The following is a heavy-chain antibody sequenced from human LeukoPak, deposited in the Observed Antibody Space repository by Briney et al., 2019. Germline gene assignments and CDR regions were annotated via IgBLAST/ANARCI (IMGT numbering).Heavy chain of an antibody. Sequence: PGGSLRLSCAVSGFTFSSYAMSWVRQAPGKGLEWVSVISGSGGSTYYADSVKGRFTISRDNSKNTLYLQMNSLRAEDTAVYYCAKAFVYCSGGSCYRGGFDYWGQGTLVTVSS. D-gene: IGHD2-15*01. CDR1: GFTFSSYA. CDR3: AKAFVYCSGGSCYRGGFDY. J-gene: IGHJ4*02. V-gene: IGHV3-23*01. CDR2: ISGSGGST.